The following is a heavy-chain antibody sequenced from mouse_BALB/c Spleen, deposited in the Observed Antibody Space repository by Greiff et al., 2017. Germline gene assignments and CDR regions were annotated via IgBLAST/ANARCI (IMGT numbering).Heavy chain of an antibody. J-gene: IGHJ2*01. V-gene: IGHV1-80*01. CDR3: ASGGLLHFDY. D-gene: IGHD3-1*01. Sequence: QVQLQQSGAELVRPGSSVKISCKASGYAFSSYWMNWVKQRPGQGLEWIGQIYPGDGDTNYNGKFKGKATLTADKSSSTAYMQLSILTSEDSAVYFCASGGLLHFDYWGQGTTLTVSS. CDR1: GYAFSSYW. CDR2: IYPGDGDT.